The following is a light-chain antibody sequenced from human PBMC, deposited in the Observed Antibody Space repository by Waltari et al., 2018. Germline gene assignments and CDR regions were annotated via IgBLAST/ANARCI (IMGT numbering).Light chain of an antibody. Sequence: EIVLTQSPGTLSLSPGERATLSCRASQTVSASSLAWYQKKLGQAPSLLLDGPSRRAPGIPDRFSGSASGTDFTLTISRLEPEDFAMCYCQQYGGSPPMYTFGQGTKLEIK. V-gene: IGKV3-20*01. CDR1: QTVSASS. J-gene: IGKJ2*01. CDR2: GPS. CDR3: QQYGGSPPMYT.